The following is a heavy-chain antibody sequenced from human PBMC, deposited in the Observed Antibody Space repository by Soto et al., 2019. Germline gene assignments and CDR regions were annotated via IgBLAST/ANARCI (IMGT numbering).Heavy chain of an antibody. Sequence: GASVKVSCKASGYTFTSYGISWVRQAPGQGLEWMGWISAYNGNTNYAQKLQGRVTMTTDTSTSTAYMELRSLRSDDTAVYYCARDEVPIVVVPAAMHWFDPWGQGTLVTVAS. D-gene: IGHD2-2*01. J-gene: IGHJ5*02. CDR1: GYTFTSYG. CDR2: ISAYNGNT. CDR3: ARDEVPIVVVPAAMHWFDP. V-gene: IGHV1-18*01.